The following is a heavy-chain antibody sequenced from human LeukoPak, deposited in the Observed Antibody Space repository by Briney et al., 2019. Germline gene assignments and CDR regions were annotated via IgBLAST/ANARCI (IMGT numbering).Heavy chain of an antibody. CDR3: ARGRYSYGTDY. J-gene: IGHJ4*02. Sequence: KPSETLSLTCAVYGGSFSGYYWSWIRQPPGKGLEWIGEINHSGSTNYNPSLKSRVTISVDTSKNQFSPKLSSVTAADTAVYYCARGRYSYGTDYWGQGTLVTVSS. D-gene: IGHD5-18*01. CDR1: GGSFSGYY. CDR2: INHSGST. V-gene: IGHV4-34*01.